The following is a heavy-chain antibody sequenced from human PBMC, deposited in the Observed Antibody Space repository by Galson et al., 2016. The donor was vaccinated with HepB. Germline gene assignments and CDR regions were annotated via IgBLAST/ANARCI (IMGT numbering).Heavy chain of an antibody. CDR2: LSVSGDTT. D-gene: IGHD5-12*01. J-gene: IGHJ4*02. Sequence: SLRLSCAASGFTFGDYTMSWVRQAPGKGLEWVSGLSVSGDTTYYADSVKGRFTISGDNSKNTLHLQMNSLRADDTAVYYCAKDGVRSGYSYFDYWGRGTLVTVSS. V-gene: IGHV3-23*01. CDR3: AKDGVRSGYSYFDY. CDR1: GFTFGDYT.